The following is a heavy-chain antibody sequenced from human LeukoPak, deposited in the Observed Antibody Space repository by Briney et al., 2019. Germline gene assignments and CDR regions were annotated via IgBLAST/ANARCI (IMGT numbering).Heavy chain of an antibody. D-gene: IGHD2-2*01. Sequence: ASVKVSCTASGYTFTSYAMNWVRQAPGQGLEWMGWINTNTGNPTYAQGFTGRFVFSLDTSVSTAYLQISTLKAEDTAVYYCARAGPATALRPYYFDYWGQGTLVTVSS. J-gene: IGHJ4*02. CDR3: ARAGPATALRPYYFDY. CDR2: INTNTGNP. CDR1: GYTFTSYA. V-gene: IGHV7-4-1*02.